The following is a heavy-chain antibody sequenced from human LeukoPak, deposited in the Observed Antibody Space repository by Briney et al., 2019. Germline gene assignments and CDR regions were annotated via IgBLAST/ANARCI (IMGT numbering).Heavy chain of an antibody. CDR3: AKGLSSASASGGGFDY. V-gene: IGHV3-23*01. CDR1: RFNFSSYA. J-gene: IGHJ4*02. CDR2: ISGNGGST. D-gene: IGHD2-2*01. Sequence: GGSLRLSCAASRFNFSSYAMSWVRQAPGKGLEWVSAISGNGGSTYYADSVKGRFSISRDNSKNTLYLQMNSLRAEDTAVYYCAKGLSSASASGGGFDYWGQGTLVTVSS.